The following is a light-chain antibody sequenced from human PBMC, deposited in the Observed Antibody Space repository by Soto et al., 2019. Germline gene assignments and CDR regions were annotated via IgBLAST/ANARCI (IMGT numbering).Light chain of an antibody. CDR1: QSVSSY. V-gene: IGKV3-11*01. Sequence: EIVLTQSPATLSLSPGERATLSCRASQSVSSYLAWYQQKPGQAPRLLIYYASNRATGIPARFSGSGSGTDFPLTISSLEPEDFAVYYCQQRSNWPLTFGGGTKVEIK. CDR2: YAS. J-gene: IGKJ4*01. CDR3: QQRSNWPLT.